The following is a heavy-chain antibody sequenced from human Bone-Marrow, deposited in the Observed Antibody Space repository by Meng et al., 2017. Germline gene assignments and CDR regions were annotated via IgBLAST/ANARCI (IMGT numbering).Heavy chain of an antibody. Sequence: QVELVQFGGEVKKPGASGKVSCKASGYTFTDYWLHWVRRAPGQGLEWMGRINPKSGDTHYAQRFQGRVTMTGDTSISTAYMELSGLRSDDTAMYYCARDADISAAGKLFGDYWGQGTLVTVSS. CDR2: INPKSGDT. CDR1: GYTFTDYW. D-gene: IGHD6-13*01. V-gene: IGHV1-2*06. CDR3: ARDADISAAGKLFGDY. J-gene: IGHJ4*02.